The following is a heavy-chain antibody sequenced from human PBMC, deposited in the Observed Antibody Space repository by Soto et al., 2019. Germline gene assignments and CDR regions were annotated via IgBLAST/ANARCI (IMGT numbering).Heavy chain of an antibody. Sequence: HPVGSLRLSGAASGFTFSSYAMSWVRQAPGKGLEWVSAISGSGGSTYYADSVKGRFTISRDNSKNTLYLQMNSLRAEDTAVYYCANLGEGGIAAAGTLDAFDIWGQGTMVTVSS. J-gene: IGHJ3*02. CDR1: GFTFSSYA. CDR3: ANLGEGGIAAAGTLDAFDI. D-gene: IGHD6-13*01. CDR2: ISGSGGST. V-gene: IGHV3-23*01.